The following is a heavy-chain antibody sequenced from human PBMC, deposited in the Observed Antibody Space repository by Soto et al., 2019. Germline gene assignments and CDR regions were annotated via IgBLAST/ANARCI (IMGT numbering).Heavy chain of an antibody. D-gene: IGHD3-16*01. CDR3: AKEGEKAYYYYGMDV. CDR2: ISGYNGNT. Sequence: QVQLVQSGAEVKKPGASVKVSCKSSGYTFTTYGISWVRQAPGQGLEWMGWISGYNGNTKYAQKFQGRVTMTTDTSKNTGYMELRSLRSDDTAVYYCAKEGEKAYYYYGMDVWGQGTTVTVYS. J-gene: IGHJ6*02. V-gene: IGHV1-18*01. CDR1: GYTFTTYG.